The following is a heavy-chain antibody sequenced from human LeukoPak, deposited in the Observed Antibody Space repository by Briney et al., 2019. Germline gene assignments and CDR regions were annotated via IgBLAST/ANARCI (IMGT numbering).Heavy chain of an antibody. V-gene: IGHV3-23*01. CDR2: ISGSGGST. CDR3: AKARGVVVVPAAINWFDH. CDR1: GFTFSSYA. D-gene: IGHD2-2*01. J-gene: IGHJ5*02. Sequence: PGGSLRLSCAASGFTFSSYAMSWVRQAPGKGLEWVSAISGSGGSTYYADSVKGRFTISRDNSKNTLYLQMNSLRAEDTAVYYCAKARGVVVVPAAINWFDHWGQGTLVTVSS.